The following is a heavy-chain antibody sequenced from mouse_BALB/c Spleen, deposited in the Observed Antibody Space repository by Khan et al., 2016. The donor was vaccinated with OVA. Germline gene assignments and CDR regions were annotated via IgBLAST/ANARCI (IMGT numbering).Heavy chain of an antibody. D-gene: IGHD1-1*01. CDR3: ARLAYYYDSEGFAY. CDR2: ISTGGHYT. J-gene: IGHJ3*01. V-gene: IGHV5-6*01. CDR1: GFTFSTYG. Sequence: EVQLVESGGDLVEPGGSLKLSCVASGFTFSTYGMSWVRQTPDKRLEWVATISTGGHYTYYPDSVRGRFTISSDNAKNTLYLQMTSLKSEDTAMFYCARLAYYYDSEGFAYWGQGTLVTVSA.